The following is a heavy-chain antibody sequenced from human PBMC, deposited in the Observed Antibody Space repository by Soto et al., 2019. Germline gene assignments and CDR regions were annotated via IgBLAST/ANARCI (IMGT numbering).Heavy chain of an antibody. CDR1: GFTFSSYG. Sequence: LRLSCAASGFTFSSYGMHWVRQAPGKGLEWVAVIWYDGSNKYYADSVKGRLTISRDNSKNTLYLQMNSLRAEDTAVYYCARGIEYRRAIDYFDYWGQGTLVTVSS. J-gene: IGHJ4*02. CDR3: ARGIEYRRAIDYFDY. D-gene: IGHD6-6*01. V-gene: IGHV3-33*01. CDR2: IWYDGSNK.